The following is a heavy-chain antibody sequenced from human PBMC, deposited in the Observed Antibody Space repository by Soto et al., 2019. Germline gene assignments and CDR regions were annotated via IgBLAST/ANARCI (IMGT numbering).Heavy chain of an antibody. CDR2: ISYDGSNK. CDR3: AGGAGPGLLNFDK. Sequence: PVRSLRLSCAVSGFTFSSYAMHWVRQAPGKRLEWVAVISYDGSNKYYADSVKGRFTISRDDSKNTLYLQMNSLRAEDTAVYYWAGGAGPGLLNFDKWGKETVFTVSS. J-gene: IGHJ4*02. D-gene: IGHD3-16*01. V-gene: IGHV3-30-3*01. CDR1: GFTFSSYA.